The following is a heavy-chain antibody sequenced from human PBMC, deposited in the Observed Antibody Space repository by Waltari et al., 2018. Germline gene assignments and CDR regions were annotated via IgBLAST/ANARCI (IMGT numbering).Heavy chain of an antibody. CDR2: IIPIFGTA. CDR3: ARGGELGYYYDSSGYYLPFDY. CDR1: GGHFSSYA. J-gene: IGHJ4*02. Sequence: QVQLVQSGAEVKKPGSSVKVSCKASGGHFSSYAISWLRQAPGQGLEWMGGIIPIFGTANYAQKFQGRVTITTDESTSTAYMELSSLRSEDTAVYYCARGGELGYYYDSSGYYLPFDYWGQGTLVTVSS. V-gene: IGHV1-69*05. D-gene: IGHD3-22*01.